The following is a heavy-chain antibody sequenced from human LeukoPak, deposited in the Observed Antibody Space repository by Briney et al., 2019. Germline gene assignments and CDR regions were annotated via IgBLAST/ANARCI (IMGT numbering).Heavy chain of an antibody. Sequence: GRSLRLSCAASGFTFSSYAMHWVRQAPGKGLEWVAVISYDGSNKYYADSVKGRSTISRDNSKNTLYLQMNSLRAEDTAVYYCARDQYYDILSSGKHAFDIWGQGTMVTVSS. CDR2: ISYDGSNK. J-gene: IGHJ3*02. V-gene: IGHV3-30-3*01. D-gene: IGHD3-9*01. CDR1: GFTFSSYA. CDR3: ARDQYYDILSSGKHAFDI.